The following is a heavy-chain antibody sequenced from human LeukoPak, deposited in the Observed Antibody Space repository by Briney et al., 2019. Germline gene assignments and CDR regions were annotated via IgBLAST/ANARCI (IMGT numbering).Heavy chain of an antibody. CDR3: VKGASPRYFDWLSYDY. D-gene: IGHD3-9*01. CDR2: ISSNGGST. CDR1: GFTFSSYA. J-gene: IGHJ4*02. Sequence: GGSLSLSCSASGFTFSSYAMHWVRQAPGKGLEYVSAISSNGGSTYYADSVKGRFTISRDNSKNTLYLQMSSLRAEDTAVYYCVKGASPRYFDWLSYDYWGQGTLVTVSS. V-gene: IGHV3-64D*09.